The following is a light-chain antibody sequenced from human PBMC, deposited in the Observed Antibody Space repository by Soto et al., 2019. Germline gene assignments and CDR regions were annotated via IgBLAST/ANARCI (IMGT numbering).Light chain of an antibody. CDR1: QSVSSN. Sequence: EIVLTQSPGTLSVSPGERATLSCRASQSVSSNLAWYQQKPGQAPRLLIYGASTRATGIPARFSGSGSGTEFTLTISSLQSEDFAVYYCQQHSHWPPWTFGQGTKVDIK. J-gene: IGKJ1*01. CDR2: GAS. CDR3: QQHSHWPPWT. V-gene: IGKV3-15*01.